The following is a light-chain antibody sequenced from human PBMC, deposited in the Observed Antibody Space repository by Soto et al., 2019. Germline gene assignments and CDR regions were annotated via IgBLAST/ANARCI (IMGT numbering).Light chain of an antibody. CDR1: QSVGRNY. CDR3: QQYVSSKT. J-gene: IGKJ1*01. V-gene: IGKV3-20*01. CDR2: GAS. Sequence: EIVLTQSPGTLSLSPGERATLSCRASQSVGRNYLAWYQQKPGQAPRLLISGASSRATGIPDRFSGSGSGTDFTLTISRLEPEDFAVYYCQQYVSSKTFGQGTKVEIK.